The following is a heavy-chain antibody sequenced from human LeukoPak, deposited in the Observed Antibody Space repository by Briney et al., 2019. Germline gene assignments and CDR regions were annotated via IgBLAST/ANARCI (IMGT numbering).Heavy chain of an antibody. CDR2: ISSSSSYI. CDR3: ARGRHNAFDI. Sequence: PGGSLRLSCAASGFTFSSYSMNWVRQAPGKGLEWVSSISSSSSYIYYADSVKGRFTISRDDAVNSLYLQMNSLRAKDTAVYYCARGRHNAFDIWGQGTIVTVSS. V-gene: IGHV3-21*01. J-gene: IGHJ3*02. CDR1: GFTFSSYS.